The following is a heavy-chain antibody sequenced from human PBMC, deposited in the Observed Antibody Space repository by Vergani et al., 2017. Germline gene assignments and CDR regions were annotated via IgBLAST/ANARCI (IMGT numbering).Heavy chain of an antibody. Sequence: EVQLVQSGAAVKKPGESLKISCKGSGYSFTSFWIGWVRQMPGTGLEWMGIIYPGDSDTRYSPSFQGQVTISADKSISTAFLQWSSLKASDTAVYYCASQLIIAAAGKSFDPWGQGTLVTVSS. CDR1: GYSFTSFW. CDR3: ASQLIIAAAGKSFDP. J-gene: IGHJ5*02. V-gene: IGHV5-51*01. D-gene: IGHD6-13*01. CDR2: IYPGDSDT.